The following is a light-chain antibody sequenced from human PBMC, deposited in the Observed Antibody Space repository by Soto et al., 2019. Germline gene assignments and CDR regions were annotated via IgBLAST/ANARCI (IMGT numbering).Light chain of an antibody. CDR1: SSDVGSYNL. CDR2: EGS. CDR3: CSYAASSSDV. V-gene: IGLV2-23*01. J-gene: IGLJ1*01. Sequence: QSALTQPASVSGSPGQSITISCTGTSSDVGSYNLVSWYQQHPGKAPKLMIYEGSNRPSGVSNRFSGSKSGNTASLTISGLQAEDEADYYCCSYAASSSDVFGTGTKVTVL.